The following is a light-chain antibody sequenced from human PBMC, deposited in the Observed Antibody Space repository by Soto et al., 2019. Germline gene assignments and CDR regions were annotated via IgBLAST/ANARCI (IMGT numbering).Light chain of an antibody. CDR2: GVT. J-gene: IGLJ1*01. CDR1: SSDIGAYNY. V-gene: IGLV2-14*01. CDR3: FSHRSGDSHV. Sequence: QSVLTPPASVSGSPGQSITISCTGTSSDIGAYNYVSWYQQYPGKAPKLMIYGVTNRPSGVSNRFSGSKTGNTASLTISGLQAEDEADYYCFSHRSGDSHVFGTGTKVTVL.